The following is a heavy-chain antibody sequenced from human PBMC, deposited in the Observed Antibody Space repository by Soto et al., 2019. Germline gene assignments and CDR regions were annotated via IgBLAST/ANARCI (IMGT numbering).Heavy chain of an antibody. CDR2: ISGSDGTK. Sequence: EVQLLESGGGLVQPGGSLRLSCAASGITFSSYAMSWVRQAPGKGLEWVSSISGSDGTKIYADSVKGRFTISRDNSKNTLYLQMNSLRAEDTAVYYCAKVPIMAMVTHYFAYWGQGTLVTVS. CDR3: AKVPIMAMVTHYFAY. D-gene: IGHD5-18*01. J-gene: IGHJ4*02. CDR1: GITFSSYA. V-gene: IGHV3-23*01.